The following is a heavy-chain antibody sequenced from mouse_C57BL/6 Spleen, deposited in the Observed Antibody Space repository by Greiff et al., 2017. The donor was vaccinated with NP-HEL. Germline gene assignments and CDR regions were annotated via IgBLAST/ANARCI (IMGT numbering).Heavy chain of an antibody. CDR2: INPNNGGT. D-gene: IGHD4-1*01. CDR3: ARVLLGD. CDR1: GYTFTDYY. V-gene: IGHV1-26*01. Sequence: EVKLQQSGPELVKPGASVKISCKASGYTFTDYYMNWVKQSHGKSLEWIGDINPNNGGTSYNQKFKGKATLTVDKSSSTAYMELRSLTSEDSAVYYCARVLLGDWGQGTTLTVSS. J-gene: IGHJ2*01.